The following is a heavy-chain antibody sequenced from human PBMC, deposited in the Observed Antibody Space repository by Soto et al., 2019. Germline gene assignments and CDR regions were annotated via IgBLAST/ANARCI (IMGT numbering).Heavy chain of an antibody. CDR1: GFTFSSYA. D-gene: IGHD3-10*01. V-gene: IGHV3-23*01. Sequence: GGSLRLSCGASGFTFSSYAMSWVRQAPGKGLEWVSAISGSGGSTYYADSVKGRFTISRDNSKNTLYLEMNSLRDEDTAVYYCAKSFRGVIIDFDYWGQGTLVTVSS. CDR2: ISGSGGST. J-gene: IGHJ4*02. CDR3: AKSFRGVIIDFDY.